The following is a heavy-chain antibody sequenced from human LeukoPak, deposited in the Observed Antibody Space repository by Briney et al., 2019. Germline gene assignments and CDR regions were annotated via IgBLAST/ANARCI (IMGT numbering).Heavy chain of an antibody. D-gene: IGHD3-9*01. V-gene: IGHV1-18*01. CDR3: AVPQPRYFDWLLLDY. CDR2: ISAYNGNT. CDR1: GYTFTSYG. J-gene: IGHJ4*02. Sequence: ASVKVSCKASGYTFTSYGISWVRQAPGQGLEWMGWISAYNGNTNYAQKLQGRVTMTTDTSTSTAYMELRSLRSDDTAVYYCAVPQPRYFDWLLLDYWGQGTLVTVSS.